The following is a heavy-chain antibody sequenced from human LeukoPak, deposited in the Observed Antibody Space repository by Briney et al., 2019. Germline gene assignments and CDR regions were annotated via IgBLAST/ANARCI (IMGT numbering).Heavy chain of an antibody. CDR3: ARAPGYSLDL. V-gene: IGHV4-61*02. Sequence: SQTLSLTCTVPGGSISSGGYYWSWIRQSAGKGLEWIGRVYSSGTTNYNPTLESRVTISVDTSMNQFSLKVTSVTAADTAVYYCARAPGYSLDLWGQGTLVTVPS. CDR2: VYSSGTT. D-gene: IGHD5-18*01. CDR1: GGSISSGGYY. J-gene: IGHJ5*02.